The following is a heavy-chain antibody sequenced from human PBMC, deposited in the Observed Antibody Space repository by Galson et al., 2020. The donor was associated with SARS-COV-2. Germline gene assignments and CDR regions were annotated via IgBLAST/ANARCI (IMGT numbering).Heavy chain of an antibody. Sequence: SETLSLTCTVSGGSVSSGSYYWSWIRQPPGKGLEWIGYIYYSGSTNYNPSLKSRVTISVDTSKNQFSLKLSSVTAADTAVYYCARGGDVDTAMSSYYGMDVWGQGTTVTVSS. D-gene: IGHD5-18*01. CDR3: ARGGDVDTAMSSYYGMDV. J-gene: IGHJ6*02. CDR2: IYYSGST. CDR1: GGSVSSGSYY. V-gene: IGHV4-61*01.